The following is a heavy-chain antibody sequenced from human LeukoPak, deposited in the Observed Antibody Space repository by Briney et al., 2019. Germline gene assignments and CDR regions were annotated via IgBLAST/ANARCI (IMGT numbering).Heavy chain of an antibody. Sequence: ASVKVSCKAPGYTFTGYYMHWVRQAPGQGLQGMGCINLNNGGTRNAQKFQGRVTMTRDTSITTAYMELRRLRSDDTAVYYCAAALDFAYGMISDYWGQGTPVTVSS. V-gene: IGHV1-2*02. CDR2: INLNNGGT. J-gene: IGHJ4*02. CDR3: AAALDFAYGMISDY. CDR1: GYTFTGYY. D-gene: IGHD3-9*01.